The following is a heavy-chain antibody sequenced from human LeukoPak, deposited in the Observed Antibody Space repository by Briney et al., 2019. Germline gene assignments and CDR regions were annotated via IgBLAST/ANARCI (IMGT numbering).Heavy chain of an antibody. V-gene: IGHV3-21*01. J-gene: IGHJ4*02. Sequence: GGSLRLSCAASGFTISDYSMNWVRQAPGKGLEWVSSISTTSSYIYYADSVKGRFTISRDNAKNSLYLQMNSLRAEDTAVYYCARSYYDSSGYDYPFDCWGQGTLVTVFS. CDR3: ARSYYDSSGYDYPFDC. CDR2: ISTTSSYI. CDR1: GFTISDYS. D-gene: IGHD3-22*01.